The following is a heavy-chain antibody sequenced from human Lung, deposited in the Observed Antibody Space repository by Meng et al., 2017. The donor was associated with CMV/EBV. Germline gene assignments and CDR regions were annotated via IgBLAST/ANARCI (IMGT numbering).Heavy chain of an antibody. CDR3: ARELSSADYYFDY. Sequence: GGSLRLSCEASGFHFSGYWLSWVRQAPGKGLEWVANINQHGTTKYYGDSLKGRFTISRDNTKNSLFLQIQSLRAEDTALYYCARELSSADYYFDYWGQGAPVTVSS. CDR1: GFHFSGYW. CDR2: INQHGTTK. D-gene: IGHD2-2*01. J-gene: IGHJ4*02. V-gene: IGHV3-7*01.